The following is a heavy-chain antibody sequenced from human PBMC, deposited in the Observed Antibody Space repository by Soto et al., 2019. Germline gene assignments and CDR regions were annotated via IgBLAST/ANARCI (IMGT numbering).Heavy chain of an antibody. J-gene: IGHJ4*02. V-gene: IGHV1-69*02. CDR2: IIPILGIA. D-gene: IGHD6-19*01. CDR1: GGTFSSYT. CDR3: ASAVAAIPDY. Sequence: QVQLVQSGAEVKKPGSSVKVSCKASGGTFSSYTISWVRQAPGQGLEWMGRIIPILGIANYAQKFQGRVTMTPGNATSTASVELSSLRSEDTAVYSCASAVAAIPDYWGQGTLVTVSS.